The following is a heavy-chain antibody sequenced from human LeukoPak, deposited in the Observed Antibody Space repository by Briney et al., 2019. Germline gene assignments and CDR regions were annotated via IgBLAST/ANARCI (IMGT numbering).Heavy chain of an antibody. CDR3: AKSGGMTTVTHPRYFQH. J-gene: IGHJ1*01. V-gene: IGHV3-23*01. D-gene: IGHD4-17*01. CDR1: GFTFSSYA. CDR2: ISGSGGST. Sequence: GGSLRLSCAASGFTFSSYAVSWVRQAPGKGLEWVSAISGSGGSTYYADSVKGRFTISRDNSKNTLYLQMNSLRAEDTAVYYCAKSGGMTTVTHPRYFQHWGQGTLVTVSS.